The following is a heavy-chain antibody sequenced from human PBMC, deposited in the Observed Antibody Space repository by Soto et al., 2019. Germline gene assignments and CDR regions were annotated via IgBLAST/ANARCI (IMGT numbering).Heavy chain of an antibody. CDR3: ARTPTSSTDYAYFDL. CDR2: IIPFLSIT. V-gene: IGHV1-69*02. CDR1: GGTFTSYT. Sequence: QVQLVQSGAEVKKPGSSVKVSCKPSGGTFTSYTFSWVRQAPGQGFEWMGRIIPFLSITNYAQKFQGRVSITADKSTSTAYMELSSLTSEDTALYFCARTPTSSTDYAYFDLWGQGTLVTVSS. J-gene: IGHJ4*02. D-gene: IGHD4-17*01.